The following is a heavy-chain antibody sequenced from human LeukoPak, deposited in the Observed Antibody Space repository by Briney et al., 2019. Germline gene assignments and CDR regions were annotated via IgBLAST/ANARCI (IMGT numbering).Heavy chain of an antibody. V-gene: IGHV4-34*01. CDR2: INHSGSA. Sequence: SETLSLTCAVYGGSFSGFYWNWIRQPPGKGLEWIGEINHSGSANYNPSLKSRVTISVDTSKNQFSLKLSSVTAADTAVYYCARGASSKAFDIWGQGTMVTVSS. CDR1: GGSFSGFY. CDR3: ARGASSKAFDI. J-gene: IGHJ3*02.